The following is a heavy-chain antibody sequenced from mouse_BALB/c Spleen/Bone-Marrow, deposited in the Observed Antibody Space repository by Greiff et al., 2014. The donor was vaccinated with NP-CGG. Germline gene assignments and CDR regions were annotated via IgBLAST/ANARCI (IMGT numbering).Heavy chain of an antibody. CDR1: GFTFSSYG. V-gene: IGHV5-9-2*01. CDR3: ARQNGNYGYYYAMDY. Sequence: EVKLVESGGGLVKPGGSLKLSCAASGFTFSSYGMSWVRQTPEKRLEWVATISGGGSYTYYPDSVKGRFNISRDNAKNNLHLQMSSLRSEDTALYYCARQNGNYGYYYAMDYWGQGTSVTVSS. J-gene: IGHJ4*01. CDR2: ISGGGSYT. D-gene: IGHD2-1*01.